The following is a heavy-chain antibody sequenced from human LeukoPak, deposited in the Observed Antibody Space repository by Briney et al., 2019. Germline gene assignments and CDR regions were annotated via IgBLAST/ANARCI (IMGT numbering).Heavy chain of an antibody. V-gene: IGHV1-2*02. CDR3: ARPDYDDDDSSGTHN. CDR1: GYTFIDSY. Sequence: ASVKVSCKTSGYTFIDSYIHWVRQAPGQGLEWMGWINPNNGDTIYAQKFQDRVKMTRDPSITTAYMELTKLRSDDTAVYYCARPDYDDDDSSGTHNWGQGTLVTVSS. J-gene: IGHJ4*02. D-gene: IGHD4-17*01. CDR2: INPNNGDT.